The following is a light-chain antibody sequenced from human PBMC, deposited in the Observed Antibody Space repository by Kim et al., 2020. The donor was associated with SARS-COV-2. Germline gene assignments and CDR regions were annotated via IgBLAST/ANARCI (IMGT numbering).Light chain of an antibody. CDR2: LGS. Sequence: EPASISCRSSQSLLHSNGYNYLDWYLQKPGQSPQLLIYLGSNRASGVPDRFSGSGSGKDFTLKISRVEAEDVGVYYCMQALQTPYTFGQGTKLEI. CDR1: QSLLHSNGYNY. J-gene: IGKJ2*01. V-gene: IGKV2-28*01. CDR3: MQALQTPYT.